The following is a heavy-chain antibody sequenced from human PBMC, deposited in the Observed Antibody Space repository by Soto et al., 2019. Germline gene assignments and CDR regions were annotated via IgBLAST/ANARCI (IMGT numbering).Heavy chain of an antibody. CDR3: ARDLGYSYGYGSDY. Sequence: VQLVESGGGLVKPGGSLRLSCAASGFTFSSYNMNWVRQAPGSGLEWVSSISSSSSYIYYADSVKGRFTISRDNAKNSLYLQMNSLRAEDTAVYYCARDLGYSYGYGSDYWGQGTLVTVSS. CDR1: GFTFSSYN. J-gene: IGHJ4*02. V-gene: IGHV3-21*01. CDR2: ISSSSSYI. D-gene: IGHD5-18*01.